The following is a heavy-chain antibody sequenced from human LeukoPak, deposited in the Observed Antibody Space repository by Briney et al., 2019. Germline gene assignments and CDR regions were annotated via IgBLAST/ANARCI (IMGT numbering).Heavy chain of an antibody. CDR2: ISSSSSTI. CDR1: GFTFSSYE. D-gene: IGHD2-21*01. V-gene: IGHV3-48*03. J-gene: IGHJ4*02. CDR3: MKLPTMIIVIDTDFEY. Sequence: GGSLRLSCAASGFTFSSYEMNWVRQAPGKGLEWVSYISSSSSTIYYADSVKGRFTISRDNSKNTLHLQMNNVRAEDTALYYCMKLPTMIIVIDTDFEYWGQGAQVTVSS.